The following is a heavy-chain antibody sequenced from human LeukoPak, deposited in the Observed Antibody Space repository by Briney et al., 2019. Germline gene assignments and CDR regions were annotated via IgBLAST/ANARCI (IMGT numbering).Heavy chain of an antibody. CDR2: IIPIFGTA. J-gene: IGHJ6*03. CDR3: ARVVPGRTYYMDG. V-gene: IGHV1-69*05. Sequence: GASVKVSCKASGGTFSSYAISWVRQAHGQGLEWMGGIIPIFGTANYAQKFQRRVTITTDASTSTAYMELSSLRSEDTAVYYRARVVPGRTYYMDGWGKGTTVTVSS. CDR1: GGTFSSYA.